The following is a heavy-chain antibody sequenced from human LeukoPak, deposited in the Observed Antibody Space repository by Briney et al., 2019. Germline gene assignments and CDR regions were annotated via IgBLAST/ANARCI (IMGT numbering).Heavy chain of an antibody. CDR1: GFTFDDYA. V-gene: IGHV3-9*03. J-gene: IGHJ6*04. D-gene: IGHD3-10*02. CDR3: AELGITMIGGV. Sequence: GGSLRLSCAASGFTFDDYAIHWVRQAPGKGLEWVSGISWNSGNIGYADSVKGRFTISRDNAKNSLYLQMNSLRAEDMAVYYCAELGITMIGGVWGKGTTVTISS. CDR2: ISWNSGNI.